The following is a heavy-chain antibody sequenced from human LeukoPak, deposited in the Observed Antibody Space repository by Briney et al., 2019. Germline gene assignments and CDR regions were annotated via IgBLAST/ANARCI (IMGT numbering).Heavy chain of an antibody. J-gene: IGHJ3*01. CDR3: RRYPCITTSGYRPMSDAFGV. CDR2: ISGYNGNT. D-gene: IGHD2-2*01. CDR1: GYRFTSYG. V-gene: IGHV1-18*03. Sequence: GASVKVSCKPSGYRFTSYGITWVRQAPGQGLEWMGWISGYNGNTNYAQKFQGRVTMSTDTSTTTAYMDLRSLRSDAVAPYYCRRYPCITTSGYRPMSDAFGVWGQGTMVTVSS.